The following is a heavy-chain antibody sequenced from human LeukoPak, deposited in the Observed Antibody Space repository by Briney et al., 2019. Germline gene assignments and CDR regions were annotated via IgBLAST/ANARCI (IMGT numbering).Heavy chain of an antibody. D-gene: IGHD4-11*01. CDR3: AREEDYSNSGYWYFDL. J-gene: IGHJ2*01. CDR2: INHSGST. CDR1: GGSFSGYY. Sequence: SETLSLTCAVYGGSFSGYYWSWIRQPPGKGLEWIGEINHSGSTNYNPSLKSRVTISADTSKNQFSLKLSSVTAADTAVYYCAREEDYSNSGYWYFDLWGRHPGHCLL. V-gene: IGHV4-34*01.